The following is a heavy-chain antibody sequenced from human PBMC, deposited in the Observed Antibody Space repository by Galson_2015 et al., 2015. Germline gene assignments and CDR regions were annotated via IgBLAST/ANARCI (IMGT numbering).Heavy chain of an antibody. V-gene: IGHV1-18*01. CDR1: GYIFTNYV. CDR3: ARVNCGGGGDCCGFDI. Sequence: SVKVSCKASGYIFTNYVVTWVRQAPGQGLEWVGWINTYTGDTAYAERLQGRVTMTKDTSTSTTYMELRTLRSDDTAVYYCARVNCGGGGDCCGFDIWGQGTMVSVSS. D-gene: IGHD2-21*02. J-gene: IGHJ3*02. CDR2: INTYTGDT.